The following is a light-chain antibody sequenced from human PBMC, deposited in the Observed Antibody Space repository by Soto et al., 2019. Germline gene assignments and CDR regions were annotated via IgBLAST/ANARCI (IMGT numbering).Light chain of an antibody. Sequence: DIVMTQSPLSLPVTPGEPASISCRSSQSLLHSNGYNYLDWYLQKPVQSRQLLIYLGSNRASGVHDRFSGGGSGTDFTLEISRVEAEDVGVYYCMLALRAPRYPFGQGTKLVIK. CDR1: QSLLHSNGYNY. CDR2: LGS. V-gene: IGKV2-28*01. CDR3: MLALRAPRYP. J-gene: IGKJ2*01.